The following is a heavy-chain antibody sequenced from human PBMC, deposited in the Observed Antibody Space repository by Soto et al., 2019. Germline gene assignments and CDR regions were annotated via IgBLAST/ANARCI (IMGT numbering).Heavy chain of an antibody. CDR3: VRGLEWLRNY. CDR1: GYTFTTYD. V-gene: IGHV1-8*01. D-gene: IGHD5-12*01. Sequence: QVQLVQSGAEVKKPGASVKVSCKATGYTFTTYDINWVRQATGQGLEWMGWMNPNSGDTGYAQKFQGRVTMTRDTSISTAYMELRTPTSEDTAVYYCVRGLEWLRNYWGQGTLVTVSS. CDR2: MNPNSGDT. J-gene: IGHJ4*02.